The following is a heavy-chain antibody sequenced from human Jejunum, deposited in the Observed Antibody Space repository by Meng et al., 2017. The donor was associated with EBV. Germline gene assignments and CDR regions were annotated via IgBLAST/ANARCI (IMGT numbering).Heavy chain of an antibody. V-gene: IGHV4-34*10. Sequence: QVQLQESGPGLVKPSGTLSLTCAVYRGSFSGYYWSWIRQHPGKGLEWIGEINHSGSTNYNPSLRSRVTISVETSKNQFSLRLNSVTAADTAVYYCARVAFSYTTRSLDSWGQGTLVTVSS. D-gene: IGHD3-16*02. CDR3: ARVAFSYTTRSLDS. CDR1: RGSFSGYY. CDR2: INHSGST. J-gene: IGHJ4*02.